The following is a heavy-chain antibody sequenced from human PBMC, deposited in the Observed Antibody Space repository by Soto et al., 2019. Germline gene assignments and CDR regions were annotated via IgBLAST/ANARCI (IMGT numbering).Heavy chain of an antibody. CDR2: ISVGSGSI. CDR3: VRDDKWAFDI. Sequence: EAHLVESGGGLVQPGRSRRLSCAASGFTFSSYAFNWVRQAPGKGLEWISYISVGSGSIFYADPVKGRFTISRDDAQNSLYLQMNTLRDEDTAIYFCVRDDKWAFDIWGQGTTVIVSS. J-gene: IGHJ3*02. D-gene: IGHD1-26*01. CDR1: GFTFSSYA. V-gene: IGHV3-48*02.